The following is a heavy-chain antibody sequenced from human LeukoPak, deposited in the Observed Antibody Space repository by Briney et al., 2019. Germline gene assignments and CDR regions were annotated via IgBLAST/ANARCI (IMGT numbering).Heavy chain of an antibody. J-gene: IGHJ4*02. CDR3: ARDHCSSTSCYLSAYYFDY. CDR2: INSGGSST. CDR1: GFTFSSYW. V-gene: IGHV3-74*01. Sequence: GGSLRLSCAASGFTFSSYWMHWVRQAPGKGLVWVSRINSGGSSTTYADSVKGRFTISRDNAKNTLYLQMNSLRAEDTAVYYCARDHCSSTSCYLSAYYFDYWGQGTLVTVSS. D-gene: IGHD2-2*01.